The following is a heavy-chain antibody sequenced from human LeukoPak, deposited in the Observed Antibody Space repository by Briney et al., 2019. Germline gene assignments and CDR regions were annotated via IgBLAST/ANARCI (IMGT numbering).Heavy chain of an antibody. CDR3: ARKTIPMVRTYFDY. V-gene: IGHV4-39*01. J-gene: IGHJ4*02. CDR1: GGSISSRSYY. Sequence: AETLSLTCTVSGGSISSRSYYWGWIRQPPGKGLEWIGGIYYSGSTYYNPSLKSRVTISVDTSNNQFSLKLSSVTAADTALYYCARKTIPMVRTYFDYWGQGTLVAVSS. CDR2: IYYSGST. D-gene: IGHD3-10*01.